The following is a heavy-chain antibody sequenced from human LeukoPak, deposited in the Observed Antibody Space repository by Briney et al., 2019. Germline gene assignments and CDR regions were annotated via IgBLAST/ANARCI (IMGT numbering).Heavy chain of an antibody. CDR1: GGSISSYY. Sequence: PSETLSLTCTVSGGSISSYYGSWIRQPPGKGLEWIGYIYYSGSTNYNSSLKSRVTISVDTSKNQFSLKLSSVTAADTAVYYCARSPYLRTYGYGPWELPVSYFDYWGQGTLVTVSS. V-gene: IGHV4-59*08. CDR2: IYYSGST. J-gene: IGHJ4*02. CDR3: ARSPYLRTYGYGPWELPVSYFDY. D-gene: IGHD1-26*01.